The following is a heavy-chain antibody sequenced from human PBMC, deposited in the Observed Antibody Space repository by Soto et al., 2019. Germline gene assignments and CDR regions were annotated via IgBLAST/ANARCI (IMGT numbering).Heavy chain of an antibody. CDR3: AKCPGYDFWSWFDY. CDR2: ISYDGVNK. J-gene: IGHJ4*02. Sequence: QVQLVESGGGVVQPGRFLRLSCAASGFTFSGHGMHWVRQAPGKGLEWVAVISYDGVNKFYADSVKGRFTISRDNSKDTLDLQMNSLRTEDTAVYYCAKCPGYDFWSWFDYWGQGIVVTVSS. V-gene: IGHV3-30*18. CDR1: GFTFSGHG. D-gene: IGHD3-3*01.